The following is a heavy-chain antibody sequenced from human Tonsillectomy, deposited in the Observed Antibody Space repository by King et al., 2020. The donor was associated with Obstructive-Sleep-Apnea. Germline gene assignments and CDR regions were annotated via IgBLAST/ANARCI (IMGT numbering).Heavy chain of an antibody. J-gene: IGHJ1*01. V-gene: IGHV1-2*02. D-gene: IGHD4-17*01. CDR2: INPNSGGT. CDR3: VRSFGDYFEYFQH. Sequence: VQLVESGAEVKKPGASVKVSCKASGYTFTGFYIHWVRQAPGQGLEWMGWINPNSGGTNFTQKFQGRVTMTRDTSISTASMELRSLRSDDTAVYYCVRSFGDYFEYFQHWGQGTLVTVSS. CDR1: GYTFTGFY.